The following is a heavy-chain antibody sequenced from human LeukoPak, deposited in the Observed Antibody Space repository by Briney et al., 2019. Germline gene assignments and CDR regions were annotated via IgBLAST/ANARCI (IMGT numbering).Heavy chain of an antibody. J-gene: IGHJ4*02. V-gene: IGHV3-21*01. CDR2: ISSSSSYI. D-gene: IGHD1-26*01. CDR3: ASGLGEWELLRRDY. Sequence: GGSLRLSCAASGFTFSSYSMNWVRQAPGKGLEWVSSISSSSSYIYYADSVKGRFTISRDNAKNSLYLQMNSLRAEDTAVYYCASGLGEWELLRRDYWGQGTLVTVSS. CDR1: GFTFSSYS.